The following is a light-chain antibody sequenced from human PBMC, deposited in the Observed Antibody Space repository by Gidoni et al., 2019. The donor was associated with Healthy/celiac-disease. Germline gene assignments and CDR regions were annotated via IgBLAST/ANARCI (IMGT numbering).Light chain of an antibody. CDR2: WAS. V-gene: IGKV4-1*01. Sequence: DIVMPQSPDSLAMSLGERATINCRSSQSVLNSSNNKNYLAWYQQKPGQPPKLLVYWASTRESGVPDRFSGGGSGTDFTLTISSLQAEDVAVYYCQQYYSSPYTFGQGTKLEIK. CDR3: QQYYSSPYT. J-gene: IGKJ2*01. CDR1: QSVLNSSNNKNY.